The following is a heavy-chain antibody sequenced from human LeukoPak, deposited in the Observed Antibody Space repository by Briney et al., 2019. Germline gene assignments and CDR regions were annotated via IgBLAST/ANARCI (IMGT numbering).Heavy chain of an antibody. CDR1: GFTFDDYS. J-gene: IGHJ4*02. CDR3: TKDRYCTTTFCPLDY. D-gene: IGHD2-8*01. Sequence: SGGSLRLSCVASGFTFDDYSFHWVRQVPGKGLEWLSLISREGGTAYYADSVKGRFTISRDNRKNSLYLQMNSLRTEDTGLYYCTKDRYCTTTFCPLDYWGQGTLVTVSS. V-gene: IGHV3-43*01. CDR2: ISREGGTA.